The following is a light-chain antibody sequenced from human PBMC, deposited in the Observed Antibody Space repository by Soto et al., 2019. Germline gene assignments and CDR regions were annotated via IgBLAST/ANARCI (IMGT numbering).Light chain of an antibody. V-gene: IGKV3-15*01. Sequence: EIVLTQSPATLSLSPGEIATLSFSASQSVISYLAWYQQKPGQAPRLLIYGASTRATGIPARFSGSGSGTEFTLSINSLQSEDFAVYYCQEYDNWPPEGTFGQGTKVDIK. J-gene: IGKJ1*01. CDR1: QSVISY. CDR3: QEYDNWPPEGT. CDR2: GAS.